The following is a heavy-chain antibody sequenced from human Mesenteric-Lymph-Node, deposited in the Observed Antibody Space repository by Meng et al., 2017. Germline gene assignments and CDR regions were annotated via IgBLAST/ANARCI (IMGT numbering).Heavy chain of an antibody. CDR1: GFTFSSYT. Sequence: GGPLRLSCAASGFTFSSYTMNWVRQAPGKGLEWVSSISSSSSYISYADSVKGRFTISRDNSKNTMYLQMNSLGAEDTAVYYCAKANRGSRINMVRGVITPQYYDYGMDVWGQGTTVTVSS. CDR3: AKANRGSRINMVRGVITPQYYDYGMDV. CDR2: ISSSSSYI. V-gene: IGHV3-21*04. J-gene: IGHJ6*02. D-gene: IGHD3-10*01.